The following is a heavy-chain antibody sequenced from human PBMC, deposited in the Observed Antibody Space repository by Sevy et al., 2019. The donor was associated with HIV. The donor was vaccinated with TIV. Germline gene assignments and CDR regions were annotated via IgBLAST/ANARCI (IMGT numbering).Heavy chain of an antibody. J-gene: IGHJ6*02. D-gene: IGHD6-13*01. CDR1: GFTFSSHW. CDR2: IKQDGSDK. Sequence: GGSLRLSCAASGFTFSSHWMSWVRQAPGKGLEWVANIKQDGSDKYYVDSVKGRFTISRDNAKNSLSLQMNSRRAEDTAVYYCARDTGGIGMDVWGQGTTVTVSS. V-gene: IGHV3-7*01. CDR3: ARDTGGIGMDV.